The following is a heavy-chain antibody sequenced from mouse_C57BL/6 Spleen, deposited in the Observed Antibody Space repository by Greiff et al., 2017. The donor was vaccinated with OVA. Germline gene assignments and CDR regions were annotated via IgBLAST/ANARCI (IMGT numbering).Heavy chain of an antibody. CDR1: GYTFTSYG. CDR2: IYPRSGNT. Sequence: VQLQQSGAELARPGASVKLSCKASGYTFTSYGISWVKQRPGQGLEWIGEIYPRSGNTYYNEKVKGKATLTADKSSSTAYMELRSLTSEDSAVYFCARKGMEGYFDYWGQGTTLTVSS. J-gene: IGHJ2*01. V-gene: IGHV1-81*01. CDR3: ARKGMEGYFDY. D-gene: IGHD2-3*01.